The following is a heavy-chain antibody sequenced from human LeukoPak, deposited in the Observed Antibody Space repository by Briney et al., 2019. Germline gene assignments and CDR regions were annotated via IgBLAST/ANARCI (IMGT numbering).Heavy chain of an antibody. CDR1: GFTFSRYW. Sequence: PGGSLSLSCAAYGFTFSRYWMHWVRQAPGKGLVWVSRIKSDGKTNYADSVKGRFTISRDNAKNTVSLQMNSLRADDTGVYYCARAPSEVGGYYPEYFRHWGQGTLVTVSS. CDR2: IKSDGKT. CDR3: ARAPSEVGGYYPEYFRH. J-gene: IGHJ1*01. D-gene: IGHD3-3*01. V-gene: IGHV3-74*01.